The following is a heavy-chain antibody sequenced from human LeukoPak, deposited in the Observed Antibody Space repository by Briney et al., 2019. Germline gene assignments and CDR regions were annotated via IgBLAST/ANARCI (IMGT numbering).Heavy chain of an antibody. J-gene: IGHJ5*02. CDR2: ISAYNGNT. D-gene: IGHD6-13*01. CDR3: ARDGYSSSWYSNNWFDP. V-gene: IGHV1-18*01. CDR1: VYTFTSYG. Sequence: ASVKVSCKASVYTFTSYGISWVRQAPGQGLEWMGWISAYNGNTNYAQKLQGRVTTTTDTSTSTAYMELRSLRSDDTAVYYCARDGYSSSWYSNNWFDPWGQGTLVTVSS.